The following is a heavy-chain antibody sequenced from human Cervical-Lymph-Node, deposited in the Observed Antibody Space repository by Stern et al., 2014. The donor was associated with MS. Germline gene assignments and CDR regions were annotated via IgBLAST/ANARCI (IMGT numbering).Heavy chain of an antibody. CDR1: GFTFNSYW. V-gene: IGHV3-74*01. Sequence: EVQLVESGGGLVQPGGSLRLSCAASGFTFNSYWMHWVRQAPGKGLIWVSRIKSDGGSTSYADSVKGRFSISRDNDKNTLYLQMNSLRAEDTAVYYCARGGYFDTSGYDPWGQGTLVTVSS. J-gene: IGHJ5*02. CDR2: IKSDGGST. CDR3: ARGGYFDTSGYDP. D-gene: IGHD3-22*01.